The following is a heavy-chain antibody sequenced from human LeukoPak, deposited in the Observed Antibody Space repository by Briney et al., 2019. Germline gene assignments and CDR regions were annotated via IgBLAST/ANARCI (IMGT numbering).Heavy chain of an antibody. CDR3: ARAPQQWLVDY. CDR2: IYYSGST. V-gene: IGHV4-59*01. J-gene: IGHJ4*02. CDR1: GGSISSYY. Sequence: SETLSLTCTDSGGSISSYYWSWIRQPPGKGLEWIGYIYYSGSTNYNPSLKSRVTISVDTSKNQFSLKLSSVTAADTAVYYCARAPQQWLVDYWGQGTLVTVSS. D-gene: IGHD6-19*01.